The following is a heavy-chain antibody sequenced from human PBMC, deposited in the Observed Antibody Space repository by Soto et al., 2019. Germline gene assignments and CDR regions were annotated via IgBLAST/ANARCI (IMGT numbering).Heavy chain of an antibody. CDR3: ARVTPGNNLYYFSGLDF. CDR2: ISYEGSNT. Sequence: GGSLRLSCVASGFTFDTYGIHWVRQAPGKGLQWVALISYEGSNTYYADSVRGRFTISRDNSKNTLYLQMNTLRPEDTGLYYFARVTPGNNLYYFSGLDFWGQGTSVTVSS. J-gene: IGHJ6*02. CDR1: GFTFDTYG. D-gene: IGHD1-1*01. V-gene: IGHV3-30-3*01.